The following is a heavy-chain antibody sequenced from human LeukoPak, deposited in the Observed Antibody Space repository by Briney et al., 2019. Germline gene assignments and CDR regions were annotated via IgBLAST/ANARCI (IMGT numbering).Heavy chain of an antibody. CDR3: ARDGDCSSTSCYGWFDP. Sequence: ASVKVSCKASGYTFTGYYMHWVRQAPGQGLEWMGIINPSGGSTSYAQKFQGRVTMTRDMSTSTVYMELSSLGSEDTAVYYCARDGDCSSTSCYGWFDPWGQGTLVTVSS. V-gene: IGHV1-46*01. CDR1: GYTFTGYY. J-gene: IGHJ5*02. CDR2: INPSGGST. D-gene: IGHD2-2*01.